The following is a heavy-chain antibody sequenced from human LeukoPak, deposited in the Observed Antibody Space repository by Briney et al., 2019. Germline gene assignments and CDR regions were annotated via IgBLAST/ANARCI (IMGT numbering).Heavy chain of an antibody. J-gene: IGHJ5*02. CDR3: ARGRTGALRFLEWFPNWFDP. CDR2: INHSGST. Sequence: SETLSLTCTVSGGSISSYYWSWIRQPPGKGLEWIGEINHSGSTNYNPSLKSRVTISVDTSKNQFSLKLSSVTAADTAVYYCARGRTGALRFLEWFPNWFDPWGQGTLVTVSS. V-gene: IGHV4-34*01. CDR1: GGSISSYY. D-gene: IGHD3-3*01.